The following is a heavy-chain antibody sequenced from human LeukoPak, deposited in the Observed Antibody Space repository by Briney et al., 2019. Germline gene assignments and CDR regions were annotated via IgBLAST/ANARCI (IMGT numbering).Heavy chain of an antibody. Sequence: GGSLRLSCAASGFTFTSYSMNWVRQAPGKGLEWVSTISGGGGSTYYADSVKGRFTISRDNSKNTLYLQVNSLRAEDTAVYYCARDRDWYTFDSWGQGVLVTVSS. V-gene: IGHV3-23*01. CDR3: ARDRDWYTFDS. CDR2: ISGGGGST. D-gene: IGHD1-1*01. CDR1: GFTFTSYS. J-gene: IGHJ4*02.